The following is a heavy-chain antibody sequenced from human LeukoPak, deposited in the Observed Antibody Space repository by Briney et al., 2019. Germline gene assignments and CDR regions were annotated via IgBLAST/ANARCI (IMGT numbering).Heavy chain of an antibody. J-gene: IGHJ5*02. CDR1: GGSFSDYY. V-gene: IGHV4-34*01. CDR2: INHSGST. Sequence: SETLSLTCAVYGGSFSDYYWSWIRQPPGKGLERIGEINHSGSTDYNPSLKSRVTISIDKSKNHFSLKLTSVTAADTAIYYCARDSYNWNVDAFDPWGQGTLVTVSS. CDR3: ARDSYNWNVDAFDP. D-gene: IGHD1-20*01.